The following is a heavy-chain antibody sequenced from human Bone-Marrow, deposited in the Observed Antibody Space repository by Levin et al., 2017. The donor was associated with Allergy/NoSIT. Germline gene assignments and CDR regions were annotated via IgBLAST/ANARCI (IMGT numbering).Heavy chain of an antibody. CDR2: ISYDGSNK. CDR1: GFTFSSYA. V-gene: IGHV3-30-3*01. CDR3: ARDSTGYSSGWLDY. Sequence: GGSLRLSCAASGFTFSSYAMHWVRQAPGKGLEWVAVISYDGSNKYYADSVKGRFTISRDNSKNTLYLQMNSLRAEDTAVYYCARDSTGYSSGWLDYWGQGTLVTVSS. J-gene: IGHJ4*02. D-gene: IGHD6-19*01.